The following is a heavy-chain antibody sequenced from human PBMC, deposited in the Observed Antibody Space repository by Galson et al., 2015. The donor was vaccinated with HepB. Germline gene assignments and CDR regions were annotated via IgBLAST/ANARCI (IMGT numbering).Heavy chain of an antibody. Sequence: CAISGDSVSSNSAAWNWIRQSPSRGLEWLGRAYYRSKWYNDYAESLRSRITINPDTSKNQFSLQLNSVTPEDTAVYYCARAPLSGGGYSSGWHAFDIWGQGTMVTVSS. CDR1: GDSVSSNSAA. D-gene: IGHD6-19*01. CDR2: AYYRSKWYN. J-gene: IGHJ3*02. CDR3: ARAPLSGGGYSSGWHAFDI. V-gene: IGHV6-1*01.